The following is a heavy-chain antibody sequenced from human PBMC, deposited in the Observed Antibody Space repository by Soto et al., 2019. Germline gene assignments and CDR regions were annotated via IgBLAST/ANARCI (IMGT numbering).Heavy chain of an antibody. CDR3: TRLNYYDSSGYPAYDAFDI. CDR2: IYPGDSDT. Sequence: GESLKISCKGSGYSFTSHWIGWVRQMPGKGLEWMGIIYPGDSDTRYSPSFQGQVTIPADKSISTAYLQWSSLKASDTAMYYCTRLNYYDSSGYPAYDAFDIWGQGTMVTVSS. CDR1: GYSFTSHW. D-gene: IGHD3-22*01. V-gene: IGHV5-51*01. J-gene: IGHJ3*02.